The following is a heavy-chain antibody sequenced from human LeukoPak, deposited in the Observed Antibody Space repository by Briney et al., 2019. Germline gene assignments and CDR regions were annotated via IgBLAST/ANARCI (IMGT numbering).Heavy chain of an antibody. J-gene: IGHJ4*02. V-gene: IGHV3-53*01. CDR1: GITVTSDY. Sequence: QSGGSLRLSCAASGITVTSDYMSWVRQASGKGLEWVSVIYSGDNTNYADSVKGRFTISRDNSKNMVYLQMNSLRAEDTAVYYCARGAITAACPLDYWGQGTLVTASS. CDR2: IYSGDNT. D-gene: IGHD6-6*01. CDR3: ARGAITAACPLDY.